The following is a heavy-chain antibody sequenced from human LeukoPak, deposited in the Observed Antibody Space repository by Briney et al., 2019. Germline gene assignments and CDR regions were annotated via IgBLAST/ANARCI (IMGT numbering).Heavy chain of an antibody. V-gene: IGHV3-48*03. J-gene: IGHJ4*02. Sequence: GGSLRLSCAASGFTFSSYEMNWVRQAPGKGLEWVSYISSSGSTIYYADSVKGRFTISRDNAKSSLYLQMNSLRAEDTAVYYCARVSGYSYGYRSLFDYWGQGTLVTVSS. CDR3: ARVSGYSYGYRSLFDY. CDR2: ISSSGSTI. CDR1: GFTFSSYE. D-gene: IGHD5-18*01.